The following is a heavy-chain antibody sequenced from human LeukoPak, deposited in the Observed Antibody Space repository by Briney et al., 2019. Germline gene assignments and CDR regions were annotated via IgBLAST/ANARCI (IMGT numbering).Heavy chain of an antibody. D-gene: IGHD2-21*02. CDR2: IYYSGST. Sequence: PSETLSLTCTVSGGSISSYYWSWIRQPPGKGLEWIGYIYYSGSTNYNPSLKSRVTISVDTSKNQFSLKLSSVTAADTAVYYWARYGVVTAYFDYGGQETLVTVSS. V-gene: IGHV4-59*01. CDR1: GGSISSYY. CDR3: ARYGVVTAYFDY. J-gene: IGHJ4*02.